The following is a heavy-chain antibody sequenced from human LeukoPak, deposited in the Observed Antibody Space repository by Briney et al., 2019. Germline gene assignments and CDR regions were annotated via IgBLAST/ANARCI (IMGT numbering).Heavy chain of an antibody. CDR3: ARDLSGSYLPDY. Sequence: GGSLRLSCAASGFTFSSYSMNWVRQAPGKGLEWVSSISSSSSYIYYADSVKGRFTISRDNAKNSLYLQMNSLRAEDTAVYYCARDLSGSYLPDYWGQGTPVTVSS. CDR2: ISSSSSYI. V-gene: IGHV3-21*01. J-gene: IGHJ4*02. CDR1: GFTFSSYS. D-gene: IGHD1-26*01.